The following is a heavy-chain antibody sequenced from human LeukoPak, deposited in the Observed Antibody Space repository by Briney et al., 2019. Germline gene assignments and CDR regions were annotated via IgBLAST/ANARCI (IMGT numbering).Heavy chain of an antibody. V-gene: IGHV3-74*01. D-gene: IGHD6-19*01. CDR1: GFTFSSYW. CDR3: ARGYSSGWYYFDY. CDR2: INSDGSST. Sequence: PGRSLRLSCAASGFTFSSYWMHWVRQAPGKGLVWVSRINSDGSSTSYADSVKGRFTISRDNAKNTLYLQMNSPRAEDTAVYYCARGYSSGWYYFDYWGQGTLVTVSS. J-gene: IGHJ4*02.